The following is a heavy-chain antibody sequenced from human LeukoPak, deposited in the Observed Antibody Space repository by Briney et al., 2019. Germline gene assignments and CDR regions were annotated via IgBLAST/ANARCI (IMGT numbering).Heavy chain of an antibody. CDR2: INPNSGGT. CDR1: GYTFTGYY. J-gene: IGHJ4*02. D-gene: IGHD7-27*01. Sequence: ASVKVSCKASGYTFTGYYMHWVRQAPGQGLEWMGRINPNSGGTNYAQKFEGRVTMTRDTSISTAYMELSRLRSDDTAVYYCASLTGDGENFDYWGQGTLVTVSS. V-gene: IGHV1-2*06. CDR3: ASLTGDGENFDY.